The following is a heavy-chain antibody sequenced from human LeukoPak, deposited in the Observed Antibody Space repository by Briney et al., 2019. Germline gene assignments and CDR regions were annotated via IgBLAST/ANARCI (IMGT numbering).Heavy chain of an antibody. CDR3: TSLSNTDKDDY. CDR2: ISTSSSYI. J-gene: IGHJ4*02. CDR1: GFTFSSYS. Sequence: PGGSLRLSCAASGFTFSSYSMNWVRQAPGKGLEWVSSISTSSSYIHYADSVKGRFTISRDNAKNSLYLQMNSLRAEDTAVYYCTSLSNTDKDDYWGQGTLVTVSS. D-gene: IGHD1/OR15-1a*01. V-gene: IGHV3-21*01.